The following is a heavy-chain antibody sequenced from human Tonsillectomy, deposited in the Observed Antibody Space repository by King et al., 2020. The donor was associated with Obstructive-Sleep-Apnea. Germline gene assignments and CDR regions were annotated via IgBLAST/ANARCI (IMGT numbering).Heavy chain of an antibody. J-gene: IGHJ4*02. Sequence: QLQESGPGLVKPSETLSLTCTFSGGSISSYYWSWIRQPPGKGLEWIGCIYYSGSTNYNPSLKSRFTISVDTSTNQFSLKLSSVTAADTAVYYCARLYRGYYYDSSGQYYFDYWGQGTLVTVSS. CDR3: ARLYRGYYYDSSGQYYFDY. V-gene: IGHV4-59*08. CDR1: GGSISSYY. D-gene: IGHD3-22*01. CDR2: IYYSGST.